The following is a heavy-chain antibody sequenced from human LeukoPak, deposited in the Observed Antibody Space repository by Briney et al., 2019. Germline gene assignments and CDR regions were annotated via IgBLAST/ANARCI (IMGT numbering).Heavy chain of an antibody. CDR3: ASNDYRDEGIDS. Sequence: WGSLRLSCAASGFAFSRYSMNWVRQAPGKGLEWVSSISYSGPHMFYADSVRGRSTISRDNAENSLFLQMNSLRAEDTAVYFCASNDYRDEGIDSWGQGTLVTVSS. CDR1: GFAFSRYS. V-gene: IGHV3-21*01. J-gene: IGHJ4*02. D-gene: IGHD4-17*01. CDR2: ISYSGPHM.